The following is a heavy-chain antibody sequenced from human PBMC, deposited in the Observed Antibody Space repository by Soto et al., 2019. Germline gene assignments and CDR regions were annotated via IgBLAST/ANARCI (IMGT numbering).Heavy chain of an antibody. CDR2: MSPNSGNT. J-gene: IGHJ5*02. Sequence: QVQLVQSGAEVKKPGASVKVSCKTSGYTFTNDDINRVRQAAGQGLEWIGWMSPNSGNTGYAQKFQGRVTLTRDTSISTAYMELSSLRSEDTAVYYCARGMSDGFGEVSWGQGTLVTVSS. V-gene: IGHV1-8*02. CDR3: ARGMSDGFGEVS. D-gene: IGHD3-10*01. CDR1: GYTFTNDD.